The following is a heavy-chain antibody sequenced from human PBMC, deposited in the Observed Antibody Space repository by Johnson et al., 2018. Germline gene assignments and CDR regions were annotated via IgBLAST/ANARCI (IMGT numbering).Heavy chain of an antibody. CDR1: GGSISSDDYY. Sequence: QVQLQESGPGLVKPSQTLSLTCTVSGGSISSDDYYWSWIRQHPGKGLEWIGYIYYRGSTYYNPSLKSRVTIAVDTSKNHFSLKVSSVTAAAPAGDFCARGNFPLGLHPWGQGTLVTVSS. J-gene: IGHJ3*01. D-gene: IGHD1-1*01. CDR3: ARGNFPLGLHP. CDR2: IYYRGST. V-gene: IGHV4-31*03.